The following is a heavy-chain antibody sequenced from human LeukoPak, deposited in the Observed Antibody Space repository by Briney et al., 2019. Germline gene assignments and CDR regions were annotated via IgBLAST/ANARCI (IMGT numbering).Heavy chain of an antibody. CDR1: GFTFTDYW. D-gene: IGHD6-13*01. J-gene: IGHJ4*01. CDR2: IRQDGGEK. V-gene: IGHV3-7*01. Sequence: PGGSLRLSCAVSGFTFTDYWMNWVRQAPGKGVEWVASIRQDGGEKSYVDSVKGRFTISRDNTKNSLYLQINSLRAEDTAVYYCARDGTAAGLYFDLWGQGTLVTVSS. CDR3: ARDGTAAGLYFDL.